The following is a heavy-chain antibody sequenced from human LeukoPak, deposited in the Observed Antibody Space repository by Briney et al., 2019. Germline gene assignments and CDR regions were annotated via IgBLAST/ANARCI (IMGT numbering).Heavy chain of an antibody. Sequence: QPGGSLRLSCAVSGFTFSNYWMHWVRQAPGKGLVWVSRINSDGSSTNYADSVKGRFTISRDNTKNTLYLQMNSLSAEDTAVYFCTRVGRPIYDYWGQGTLVTVPS. CDR1: GFTFSNYW. CDR2: INSDGSST. CDR3: TRVGRPIYDY. J-gene: IGHJ4*02. D-gene: IGHD3-10*01. V-gene: IGHV3-74*01.